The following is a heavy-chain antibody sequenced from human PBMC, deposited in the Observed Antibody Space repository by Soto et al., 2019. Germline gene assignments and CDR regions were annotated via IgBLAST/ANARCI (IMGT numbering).Heavy chain of an antibody. CDR1: GFPFSSFS. Sequence: QLVESGGGLVKPGGSLRLSCVASGFPFSSFSLNWIRQAPGKGLEWVSSIGRVSTYIYYADSVRGRFTVSRDNAKNSVYLQMNGLTAEDSGIYYCARVTAGSGSYQMYLWGQGTLVTVSS. CDR3: ARVTAGSGSYQMYL. J-gene: IGHJ4*02. CDR2: IGRVSTYI. D-gene: IGHD3-10*01. V-gene: IGHV3-21*02.